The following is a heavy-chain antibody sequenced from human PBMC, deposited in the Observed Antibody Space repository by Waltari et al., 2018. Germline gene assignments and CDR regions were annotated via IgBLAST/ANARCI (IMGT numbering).Heavy chain of an antibody. CDR1: GGSISSSSYY. D-gene: IGHD3-22*01. Sequence: QLQLQESGPGLVKPSETLSLTCTVSGGSISSSSYYWGWIRQPPGKGLEWIGEINHSGSTNYNPSLKSRVTISVDTSKNQFSLKLSSVTAADTAVYYCARGMIVVVIGYYYYMDVWGKGTTVTVSS. V-gene: IGHV4-39*07. J-gene: IGHJ6*03. CDR2: INHSGST. CDR3: ARGMIVVVIGYYYYMDV.